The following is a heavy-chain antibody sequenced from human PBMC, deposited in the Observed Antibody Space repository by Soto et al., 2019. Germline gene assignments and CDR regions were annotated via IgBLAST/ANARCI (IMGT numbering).Heavy chain of an antibody. CDR3: AKNEAEAAKDGVYYYYYMDV. D-gene: IGHD6-13*01. V-gene: IGHV3-23*01. CDR2: VSGSGGTT. CDR1: GFTFNNYA. J-gene: IGHJ6*03. Sequence: VGSLRLSCAASGFTFNNYAMSWVRQAPGEGLEWVSTVSGSGGTTYYTDSVKGRFTISRDNSKNTLYLQMNSLRAEDTALYYCAKNEAEAAKDGVYYYYYMDVWGKGTTVTVSS.